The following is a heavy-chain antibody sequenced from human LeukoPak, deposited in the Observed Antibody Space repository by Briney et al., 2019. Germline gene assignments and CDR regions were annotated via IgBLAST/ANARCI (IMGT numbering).Heavy chain of an antibody. CDR1: GGTFSSYA. Sequence: ASVKVSCKASGGTFSSYAISWVRQAPGQGLEWMGVIILIFGTANYAQKFQGRVTITADESTSTAYMELSSLRSEDTAVYYCARRGSDYGDYFFDYWGQGTLVTVSS. V-gene: IGHV1-69*13. CDR2: IILIFGTA. J-gene: IGHJ4*02. D-gene: IGHD4-17*01. CDR3: ARRGSDYGDYFFDY.